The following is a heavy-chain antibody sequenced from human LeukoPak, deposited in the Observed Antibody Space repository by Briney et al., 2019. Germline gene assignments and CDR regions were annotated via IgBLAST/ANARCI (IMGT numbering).Heavy chain of an antibody. CDR2: SYNTGST. CDR1: GGYISTYY. Sequence: PSETLSLTCTVSGGYISTYYWSWIRQPPGKGLEWIGYSYNTGSTYCNPSLKTRVTISVDTSKNQFSLKLTSVTAADTAVYYCARVGSGSFDYWGQGTLVTVSS. D-gene: IGHD6-19*01. CDR3: ARVGSGSFDY. J-gene: IGHJ4*02. V-gene: IGHV4-59*01.